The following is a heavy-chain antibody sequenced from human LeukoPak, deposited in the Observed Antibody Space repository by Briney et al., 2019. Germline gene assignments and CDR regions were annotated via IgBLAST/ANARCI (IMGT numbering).Heavy chain of an antibody. CDR3: ARFIAVAGTFRNWFDP. J-gene: IGHJ5*02. D-gene: IGHD6-19*01. Sequence: PSETLSLTCTVSGGSISSYYWSWIRQPAGKGLEWIGRIYTSGSTNYNPSLKSRVTMSVDTSKNQFSLKLSSVTAADTAVYYCARFIAVAGTFRNWFDPWGQGTLDTVSS. CDR1: GGSISSYY. V-gene: IGHV4-4*07. CDR2: IYTSGST.